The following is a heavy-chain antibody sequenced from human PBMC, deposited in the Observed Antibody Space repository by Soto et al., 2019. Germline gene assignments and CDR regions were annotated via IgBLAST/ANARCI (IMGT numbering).Heavy chain of an antibody. V-gene: IGHV1-8*01. D-gene: IGHD6-6*01. Sequence: QVQLVQSGAEVKKPGASVKVSCKGSGYTFTSYHINWVRQATGQGLEWMGWMNPNSGNTGYAQTLQGRVTMTSDTSISTAYMELSSLRFEVTAMYYCARGHISSTKNWLDPWGQGTLVTVSS. CDR3: ARGHISSTKNWLDP. CDR2: MNPNSGNT. J-gene: IGHJ5*02. CDR1: GYTFTSYH.